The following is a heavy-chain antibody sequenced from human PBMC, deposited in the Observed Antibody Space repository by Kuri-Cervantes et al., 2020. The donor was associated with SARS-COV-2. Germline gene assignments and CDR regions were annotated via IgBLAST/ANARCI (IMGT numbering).Heavy chain of an antibody. J-gene: IGHJ4*02. Sequence: GESLKISCAASGFTFSSYAMSWVRQAPGKGLEWVSAISGSGGSKYYADSVQGRFTLSRDNSKNTLYLQMNTLRVDDTAVYYCARDARGIFGVAYNYWGQGTRVTVSS. CDR2: ISGSGGSK. CDR3: ARDARGIFGVAYNY. D-gene: IGHD3-3*01. V-gene: IGHV3-23*01. CDR1: GFTFSSYA.